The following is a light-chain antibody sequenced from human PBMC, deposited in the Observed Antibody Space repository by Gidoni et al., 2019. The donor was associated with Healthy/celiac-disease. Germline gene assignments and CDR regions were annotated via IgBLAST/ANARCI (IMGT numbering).Light chain of an antibody. CDR1: HSISSW. CDR2: QAS. J-gene: IGKJ1*01. Sequence: DIQMTQSPSTLSASVGDRVTITCRASHSISSWLAWYQQKPGKAPKLLIYQASSLESGVPSRFSGCGSGTEFTLTISSLQPDDFASYYCQQYNSYSTFGQGTKVEIK. V-gene: IGKV1-5*03. CDR3: QQYNSYST.